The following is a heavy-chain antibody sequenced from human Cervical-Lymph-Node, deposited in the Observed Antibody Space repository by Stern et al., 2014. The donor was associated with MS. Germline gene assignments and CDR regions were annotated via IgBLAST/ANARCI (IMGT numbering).Heavy chain of an antibody. CDR1: GFSLNTNGMR. J-gene: IGHJ4*02. D-gene: IGHD1-20*01. CDR2: IDWHHNK. V-gene: IGHV2-70*01. CDR3: ARSSITGTPDY. Sequence: QVTLRESGPALVKPTQTLTLTCTFSGFSLNTNGMRVTWIRQPPGKAHEGLALIDWHHNKYYSTSLKTRLTISTDTSKNQVVLTLTNMDPVDTAPYYCARSSITGTPDYWGQGTLVTVSS.